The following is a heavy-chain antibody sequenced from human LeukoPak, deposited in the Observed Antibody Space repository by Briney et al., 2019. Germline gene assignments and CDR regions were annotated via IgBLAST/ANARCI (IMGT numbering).Heavy chain of an antibody. Sequence: GGSLRLSCAASGFTFSSYWMSWVRQAPGKGLEWVANIKQDGSEKYYVDSVKGRFTISRDNAKNSLYLQMNSLRAEDTAVYYCARDLLWFGELFGLGNELGYYYYGMDVWGQGTTVTVSS. V-gene: IGHV3-7*01. CDR3: ARDLLWFGELFGLGNELGYYYYGMDV. CDR2: IKQDGSEK. J-gene: IGHJ6*02. CDR1: GFTFSSYW. D-gene: IGHD3-10*01.